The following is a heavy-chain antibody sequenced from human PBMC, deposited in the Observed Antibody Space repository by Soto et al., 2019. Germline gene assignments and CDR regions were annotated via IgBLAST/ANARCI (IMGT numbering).Heavy chain of an antibody. J-gene: IGHJ6*02. CDR3: ARDGVDGSGSYPYYGMDV. CDR2: INPNSGGT. CDR1: GYAFTGYY. D-gene: IGHD3-10*01. V-gene: IGHV1-2*02. Sequence: ASVKVSCKASGYAFTGYYMHWVRQAPGQGLEWMGWINPNSGGTNYAQKFQGRVTMTRDTSISTAYMELSRLRSDDTAVYYCARDGVDGSGSYPYYGMDVWGQGTTVTVSS.